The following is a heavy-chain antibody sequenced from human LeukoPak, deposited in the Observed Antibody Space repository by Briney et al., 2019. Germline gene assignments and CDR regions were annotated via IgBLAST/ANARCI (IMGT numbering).Heavy chain of an antibody. CDR2: INPSGGST. Sequence: ASVKVSCKASGYTFTSYYMHWGRQAPGQGLEWMGIINPSGGSTSYAQKFQGRVTMTRDTSTSTVYMELSSLRSEDTAVYYCARARNIAAPDYWGQGTLVTVSS. CDR1: GYTFTSYY. D-gene: IGHD6-25*01. J-gene: IGHJ4*02. V-gene: IGHV1-46*01. CDR3: ARARNIAAPDY.